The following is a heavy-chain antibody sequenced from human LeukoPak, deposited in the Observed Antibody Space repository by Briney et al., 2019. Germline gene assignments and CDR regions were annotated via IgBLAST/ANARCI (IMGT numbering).Heavy chain of an antibody. J-gene: IGHJ3*02. CDR2: ISSSSDYK. CDR3: AKDMFKYYDILTGYYIEVNAFDI. CDR1: GFSFSDYY. Sequence: PGGSLRLSCAASGFSFSDYYMSWIRQTPEEGLEWLSYISSSSDYKNYADSLKGRFTISRDNAKNPVYLQMNSLRAEDTAVYYCAKDMFKYYDILTGYYIEVNAFDIWGQGTMVTVSS. D-gene: IGHD3-9*01. V-gene: IGHV3-11*05.